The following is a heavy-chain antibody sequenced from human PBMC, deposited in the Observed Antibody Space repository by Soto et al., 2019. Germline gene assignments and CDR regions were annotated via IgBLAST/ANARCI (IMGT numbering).Heavy chain of an antibody. CDR1: GGSFSGYY. J-gene: IGHJ6*02. D-gene: IGHD2-21*02. Sequence: SGTLSLTCAVYGGSFSGYYWTWIRQPPGTGLEWIGEINHSGSTNYNPSLKSRVTISIDTSKNQFSLKLSSVTAADTAFYYFAREGALLFGGNSDYYSTMDVWGQGTTVTVSS. CDR3: AREGALLFGGNSDYYSTMDV. V-gene: IGHV4-34*01. CDR2: INHSGST.